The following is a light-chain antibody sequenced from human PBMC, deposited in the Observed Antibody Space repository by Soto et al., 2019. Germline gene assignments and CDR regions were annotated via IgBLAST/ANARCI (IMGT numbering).Light chain of an antibody. J-gene: IGLJ1*01. CDR3: SSYTSSSVH. CDR1: SSDVGGYNY. V-gene: IGLV2-14*01. CDR2: EVS. Sequence: QFALTQPASVSGSPGQSITISCTGTSSDVGGYNYVSWYQQHPGKAPKLMIYEVSNRPSGVSNRFSGSKSGNTASLTISGLQAEDEADYYCSSYTSSSVHFGTGTKLTVL.